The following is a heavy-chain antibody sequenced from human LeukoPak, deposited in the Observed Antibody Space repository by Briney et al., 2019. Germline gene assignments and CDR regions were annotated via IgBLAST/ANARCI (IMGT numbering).Heavy chain of an antibody. CDR1: GGTFSSYA. J-gene: IGHJ4*02. CDR2: IIPIFGTA. Sequence: AASVKVSCKASGGTFSSYAISWVRQAPGQGLEWMGGIIPIFGTANYAQKFQGRVTITADESTSTAYMELSSLRSEDTAVYYCARDPFYDSSGYSDPLALDYWGQGTLVTVSS. CDR3: ARDPFYDSSGYSDPLALDY. D-gene: IGHD3-22*01. V-gene: IGHV1-69*13.